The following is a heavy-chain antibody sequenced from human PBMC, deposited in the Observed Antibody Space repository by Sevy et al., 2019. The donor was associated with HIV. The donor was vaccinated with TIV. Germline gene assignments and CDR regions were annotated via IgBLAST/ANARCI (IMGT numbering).Heavy chain of an antibody. CDR2: ISYGGIT. CDR1: GGSISTSGSY. J-gene: IGHJ5*02. V-gene: IGHV4-39*02. Sequence: SETLSLTCTVSGGSISTSGSYWGWIRQPPGKGLEWIGDISYGGITNYNPSLRGRVTISRDTSNNHFSLKLSSVTAADTAVYYCAKIFAHWGQGALVIVSS. CDR3: AKIFAH.